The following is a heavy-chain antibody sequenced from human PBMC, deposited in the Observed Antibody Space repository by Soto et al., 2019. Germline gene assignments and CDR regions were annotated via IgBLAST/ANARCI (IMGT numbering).Heavy chain of an antibody. Sequence: SVKVSCKASGGTFSSYAISWVRQAPGQGLEWMGGIIPIFGTANYAQKFQGRVTITADESTSTAYMELSSLRSEDTAVYYCARDPFRIWNWFDPWGQGTLVTVSS. D-gene: IGHD3-16*01. V-gene: IGHV1-69*13. J-gene: IGHJ5*02. CDR1: GGTFSSYA. CDR3: ARDPFRIWNWFDP. CDR2: IIPIFGTA.